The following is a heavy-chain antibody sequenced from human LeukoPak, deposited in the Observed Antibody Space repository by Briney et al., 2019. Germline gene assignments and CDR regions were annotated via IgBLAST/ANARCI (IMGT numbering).Heavy chain of an antibody. CDR3: AKGSSRRNYYGMDV. J-gene: IGHJ6*02. Sequence: GGSLRLSCAASGFTFSSYAMSWVRQAPGKGLEWASAISGSGGSTYYADSVKGRFTISRDNSKNTLYLQMNSLRAEDTAVYYCAKGSSRRNYYGMDVWSQGTTVTVSS. CDR1: GFTFSSYA. V-gene: IGHV3-23*01. CDR2: ISGSGGST. D-gene: IGHD2-2*01.